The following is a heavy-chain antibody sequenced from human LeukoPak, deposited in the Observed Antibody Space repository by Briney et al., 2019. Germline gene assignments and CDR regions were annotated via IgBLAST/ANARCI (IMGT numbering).Heavy chain of an antibody. CDR3: ARVSLSFGGVNVILGN. V-gene: IGHV4-39*01. CDR1: GGSISGSSYN. J-gene: IGHJ4*02. Sequence: ASETLSLTCTVSGGSISGSSYNWGWIRQPPGKGLEWIGSIDYSGTTYYNPSLASRVSISTDTSKSQISLQLTSVTAADTAVYYCARVSLSFGGVNVILGNWGQGTLVTVSS. D-gene: IGHD3-16*02. CDR2: IDYSGTT.